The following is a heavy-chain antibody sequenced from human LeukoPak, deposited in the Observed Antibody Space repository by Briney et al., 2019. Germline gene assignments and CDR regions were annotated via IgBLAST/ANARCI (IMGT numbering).Heavy chain of an antibody. CDR1: GFTFSDYY. J-gene: IGHJ4*02. V-gene: IGHV3-11*04. CDR3: ARTRYSYGSAFDY. D-gene: IGHD5-18*01. Sequence: GSLRLSCAASGFTFSDYYMSLIRQAPGKGLAWVSYISSSGSTIYYADSVKGRFTISRDNAKNSLYLQMNSLRAEDTAVYYCARTRYSYGSAFDYWGQGTLVTVSS. CDR2: ISSSGSTI.